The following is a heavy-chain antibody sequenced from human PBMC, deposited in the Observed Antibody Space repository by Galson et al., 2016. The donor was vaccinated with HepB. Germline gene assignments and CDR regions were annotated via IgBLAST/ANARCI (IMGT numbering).Heavy chain of an antibody. V-gene: IGHV1-2*02. D-gene: IGHD6-6*01. Sequence: SVKVSCKASGYTFTGYYMHWVRQAPGQGLEWMGWINPNSGVTNYAQKFQGRVTMTRDTSISTAYMELSRLKSDDTAVYYCARGIIAALRVDPWGQGTLVTVSS. CDR2: INPNSGVT. CDR1: GYTFTGYY. J-gene: IGHJ5*02. CDR3: ARGIIAALRVDP.